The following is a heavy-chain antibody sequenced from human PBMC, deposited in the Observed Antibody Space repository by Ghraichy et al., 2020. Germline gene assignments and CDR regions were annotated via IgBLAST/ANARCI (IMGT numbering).Heavy chain of an antibody. CDR1: GFTFSTYW. CDR3: VRGPARLDY. V-gene: IGHV3-74*01. D-gene: IGHD6-6*01. Sequence: GESLRLSCAASGFTFSTYWMHWVRQSPGKGLVWVSRINSDASSTSYADSVKGRFTISRDNARNTLYLQMNSLRAEDTAVYYCVRGPARLDYWGQGILVTVSS. J-gene: IGHJ4*02. CDR2: INSDASST.